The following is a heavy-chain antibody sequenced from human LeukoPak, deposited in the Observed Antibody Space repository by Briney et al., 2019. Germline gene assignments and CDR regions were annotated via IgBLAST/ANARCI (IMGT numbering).Heavy chain of an antibody. CDR3: AGGLSSSWRIRFLH. J-gene: IGHJ4*02. V-gene: IGHV4-39*01. CDR1: GGSISSSSYY. CDR2: IYYSGST. D-gene: IGHD6-13*01. Sequence: PSETLSLTCTVSGGSISSSSYYWGWIRQPPGKGLEWIGSIYYSGSTYYNPSLKSRVTISVDTSKNQFSLKLSSVTAADTAVYYCAGGLSSSWRIRFLHWGQGTLVTVSS.